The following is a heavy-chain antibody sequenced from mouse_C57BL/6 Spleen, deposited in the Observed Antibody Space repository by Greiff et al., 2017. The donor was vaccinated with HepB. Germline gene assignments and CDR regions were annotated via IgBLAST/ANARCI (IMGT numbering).Heavy chain of an antibody. V-gene: IGHV1-26*01. CDR1: GYTFTDYY. J-gene: IGHJ2*01. CDR3: ARWDYYDYGDY. Sequence: EVQLQQSGPELVKPGASVKISCKASGYTFTDYYMNWVKQSHGKSLEWIGDINPNNGGTNYNQKFKGKATLTVDKSSSTAYMELRSLTSEDSAVYYCARWDYYDYGDYWGQGTTLTVSS. CDR2: INPNNGGT. D-gene: IGHD2-4*01.